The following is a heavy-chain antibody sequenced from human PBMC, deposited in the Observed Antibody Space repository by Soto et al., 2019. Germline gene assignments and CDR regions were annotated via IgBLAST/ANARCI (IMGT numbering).Heavy chain of an antibody. CDR1: GYTFTSYG. Sequence: QVQLVQSGAEVKKPGASVKVSCKASGYTFTSYGISWVRQAPGQGLEWMGWISAYNGNTNYAQKLQGRVTMTTDTSTSTAYMELRSLRSYDTAVYYCARGPAHNYDILTGYYSGQIYYYGMDVWGKGTTVTVSS. D-gene: IGHD3-9*01. CDR2: ISAYNGNT. CDR3: ARGPAHNYDILTGYYSGQIYYYGMDV. J-gene: IGHJ6*04. V-gene: IGHV1-18*01.